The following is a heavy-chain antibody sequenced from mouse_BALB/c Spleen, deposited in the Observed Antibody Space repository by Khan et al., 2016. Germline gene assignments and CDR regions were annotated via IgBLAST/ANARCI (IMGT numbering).Heavy chain of an antibody. Sequence: EVQLQESGPGLVKPSQSLSLTCTVTGYSITSDYAWNWIRQFPGNKLEWMGYIRYSGSTTYNPSLKSRISITLDTSKHQFFLQLYSVTTEDTATYYCTRSPTATRYFDVWGAGTTVTVSS. V-gene: IGHV3-2*02. CDR2: IRYSGST. CDR1: GYSITSDYA. D-gene: IGHD1-2*01. J-gene: IGHJ1*01. CDR3: TRSPTATRYFDV.